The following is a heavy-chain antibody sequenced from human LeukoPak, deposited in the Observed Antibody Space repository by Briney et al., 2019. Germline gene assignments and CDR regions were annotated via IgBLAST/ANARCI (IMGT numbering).Heavy chain of an antibody. J-gene: IGHJ4*02. CDR3: ARAPNRAYVLLDY. D-gene: IGHD3-16*01. Sequence: GGSLRLSCAASGFTFSSYAMHGVRQAPGKGLEWLAVISYDGSNKYYTDSVKGRFTISRDDSKNMVYLEMNSLTAEDTAVYYCARAPNRAYVLLDYWGQGTLVTVSS. V-gene: IGHV3-30-3*01. CDR2: ISYDGSNK. CDR1: GFTFSSYA.